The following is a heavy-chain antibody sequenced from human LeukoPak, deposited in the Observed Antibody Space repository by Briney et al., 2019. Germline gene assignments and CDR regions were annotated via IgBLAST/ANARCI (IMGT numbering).Heavy chain of an antibody. D-gene: IGHD7-27*01. V-gene: IGHV3-30*18. CDR2: ISYDGSKE. J-gene: IGHJ4*02. CDR3: AKDPGSISNYFDY. Sequence: GGSLRLSCAASGYIFSSYGMHWVRQAPGKGLEWVAVISYDGSKEYYTDSVKGRFTISRDNSENTLYLQMNSLRAEDTALYYCAKDPGSISNYFDYWGRGTLVTVSS. CDR1: GYIFSSYG.